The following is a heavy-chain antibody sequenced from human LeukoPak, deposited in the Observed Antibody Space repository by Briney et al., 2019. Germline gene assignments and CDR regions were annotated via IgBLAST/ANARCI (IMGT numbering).Heavy chain of an antibody. J-gene: IGHJ4*02. Sequence: PSETLSLTCTVSGGSISSRTYYWGWIRQPPGRGLEWIGTIYHSGSTYYNPSLKSRLTISVDTSNNQFSLRLSSVTAADTAVYYCARLEYSSSSWDYWGQGTLVTVSS. D-gene: IGHD6-6*01. V-gene: IGHV4-39*01. CDR3: ARLEYSSSSWDY. CDR1: GGSISSRTYY. CDR2: IYHSGST.